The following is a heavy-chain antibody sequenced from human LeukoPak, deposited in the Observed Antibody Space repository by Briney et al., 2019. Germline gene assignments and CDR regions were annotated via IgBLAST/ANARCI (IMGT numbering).Heavy chain of an antibody. Sequence: ASVKVSCKASGYTFTSYYMHWVRQAPGQGLEWMGIINPSGGSTSYAQKFQGRVTMTRDTSTSTVYMELSSLRSEDTAVYYCAKYKPFPPAGRGGSYLDYWGQGTLVTVSS. CDR3: AKYKPFPPAGRGGSYLDY. J-gene: IGHJ4*02. V-gene: IGHV1-46*01. CDR1: GYTFTSYY. CDR2: INPSGGST. D-gene: IGHD6-13*01.